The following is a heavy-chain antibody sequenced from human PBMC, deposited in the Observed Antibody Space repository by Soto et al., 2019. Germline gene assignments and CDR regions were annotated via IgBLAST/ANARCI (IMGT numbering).Heavy chain of an antibody. Sequence: QVQLVQSGAEVKKPGASVKVSCKASGYTFTRSGISWVRQAPGQGLEWMGWISTYNGDTNYAQTFQGRVTMTTDTSTSTVYMDLRSLRSDDTAVYYCAREGVAPYYYYGMDVWGQGTPVTVSS. J-gene: IGHJ6*02. CDR1: GYTFTRSG. CDR2: ISTYNGDT. D-gene: IGHD5-12*01. CDR3: AREGVAPYYYYGMDV. V-gene: IGHV1-18*01.